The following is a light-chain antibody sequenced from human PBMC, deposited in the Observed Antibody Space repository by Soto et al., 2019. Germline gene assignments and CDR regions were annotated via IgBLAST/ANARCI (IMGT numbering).Light chain of an antibody. CDR1: SSDVGGYKY. V-gene: IGLV2-14*01. CDR3: GSFTSTSTQYV. CDR2: EVI. Sequence: QSALTQPACVSGSPGQSITISCTGTSSDVGGYKYVSWYQQHPGKAPKLMIFEVIYRPSGVSNRFSGAKSGNTASLTISGLQAEDEADYYCGSFTSTSTQYVFGTGTKLTVL. J-gene: IGLJ1*01.